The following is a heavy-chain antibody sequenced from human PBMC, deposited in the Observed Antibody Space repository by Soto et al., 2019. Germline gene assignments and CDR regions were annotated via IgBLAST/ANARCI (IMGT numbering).Heavy chain of an antibody. V-gene: IGHV4-39*01. CDR1: GGSINSSSYF. CDR3: ARHYSSGSRNWFDP. CDR2: IYYSGST. Sequence: LQLQESGPGLVKPSETLSLTCSVSGGSINSSSYFWGWVRQPPGKGLEWIGSIYYSGSTYYNPSLRSRVTISVDTSKTPFSLKLSSVTAADTAVFYCARHYSSGSRNWFDPWGQGTLVTVSS. J-gene: IGHJ5*02. D-gene: IGHD6-19*01.